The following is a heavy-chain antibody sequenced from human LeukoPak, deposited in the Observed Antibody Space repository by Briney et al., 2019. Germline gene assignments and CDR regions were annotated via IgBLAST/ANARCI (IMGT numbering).Heavy chain of an antibody. CDR1: GGSITSNNYY. CDR2: IYYNGNT. J-gene: IGHJ6*03. V-gene: IGHV4-39*01. Sequence: SETLSLTCTVSGGSITSNNYYWAWIRQPPGKGLEWIGSIYYNGNTYYNPSLRSRVTISVDTSKNQFSLKLSSVTAADTAVYYCARDYSEGDYYYNYYMDVWGKGTTVTISS. CDR3: ARDYSEGDYYYNYYMDV. D-gene: IGHD3-10*01.